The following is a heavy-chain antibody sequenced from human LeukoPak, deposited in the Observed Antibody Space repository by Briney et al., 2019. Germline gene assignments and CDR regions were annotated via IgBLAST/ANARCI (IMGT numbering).Heavy chain of an antibody. Sequence: PGRSLRLSCAASGFTFSSYGMHWVRQAPGKGLEWVAVISYDGSNKYYADSVKGRFTISRDNSKNTLYLQMNSLRAEDTAVYYCAKGRSYLSIWGQGTMVTVSS. CDR2: ISYDGSNK. V-gene: IGHV3-30*18. J-gene: IGHJ3*02. CDR1: GFTFSSYG. CDR3: AKGRSYLSI.